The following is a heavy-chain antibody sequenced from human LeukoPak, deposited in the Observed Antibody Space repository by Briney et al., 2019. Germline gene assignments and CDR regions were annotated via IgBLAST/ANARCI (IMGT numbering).Heavy chain of an antibody. CDR3: ARGNIVVVPAAISSSSSDP. V-gene: IGHV4-38-2*02. CDR2: IYHSGST. D-gene: IGHD2-2*01. J-gene: IGHJ5*02. CDR1: GYSISSGYY. Sequence: SETLSLTCTVSGYSISSGYYWGWIRQPPGKGLEWIGSIYHSGSTYYNPSLKSRVTISVDTSKNQFSLKLSSVTAADTAVYYCARGNIVVVPAAISSSSSDPWGQGTLVTVSS.